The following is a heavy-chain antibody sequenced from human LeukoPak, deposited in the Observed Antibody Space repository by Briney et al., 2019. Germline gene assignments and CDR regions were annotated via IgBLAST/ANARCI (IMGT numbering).Heavy chain of an antibody. CDR1: GGSFSGYY. Sequence: SETLSLTCAVYGGSFSGYYWSWIRQPPGKGLEWIGYIYYSGSTYYNPSLKSRVTISVDTSKNQFSLKLSSVTAADTAVYYCAKVAVARQFDYWGQGTLVTVSS. CDR2: IYYSGST. J-gene: IGHJ4*02. D-gene: IGHD6-19*01. CDR3: AKVAVARQFDY. V-gene: IGHV4-34*01.